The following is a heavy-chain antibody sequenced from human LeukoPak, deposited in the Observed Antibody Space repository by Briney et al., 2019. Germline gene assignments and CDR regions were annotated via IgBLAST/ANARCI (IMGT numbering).Heavy chain of an antibody. Sequence: SETLSLTCTVSGGSISSYYWSWIRQPPGKGLEWIGYIYYSGSTNYNPSLKSRVTISVDTSKNQFSLKLSSVTAADTAVYYCARGSRDGVVIQDYWGQGTLVTVSS. CDR1: GGSISSYY. J-gene: IGHJ4*02. V-gene: IGHV4-59*01. CDR3: ARGSRDGVVIQDY. D-gene: IGHD3-3*01. CDR2: IYYSGST.